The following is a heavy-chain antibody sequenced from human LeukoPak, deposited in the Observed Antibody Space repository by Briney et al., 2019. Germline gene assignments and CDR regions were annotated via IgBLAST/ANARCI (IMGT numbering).Heavy chain of an antibody. D-gene: IGHD3-22*01. J-gene: IGHJ3*02. V-gene: IGHV3-30*18. CDR1: GFTFSSYG. CDR3: AKVGDSSPKDAFDI. Sequence: GGSLRLSCAASGFTFSSYGMHWVRQAPGKGLEWVAVISYDGSNKYYADSVKGRFTISRDNSKNTLYLQMNSLRAEDTAVYYCAKVGDSSPKDAFDIWGQGTMVTVSS. CDR2: ISYDGSNK.